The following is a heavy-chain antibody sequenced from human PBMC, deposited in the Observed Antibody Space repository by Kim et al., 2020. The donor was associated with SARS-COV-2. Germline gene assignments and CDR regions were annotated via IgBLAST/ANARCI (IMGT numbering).Heavy chain of an antibody. D-gene: IGHD3-10*01. Sequence: ASVKVSCKASGYTFDTYALYWVRQAPGQRFEWMGWINGGNGNTRYSQNFQGRVTITRDTSATTAYMELGSLTSKDTAVYYCAREGSGSYNWLDPWGQGTLVTVSS. CDR3: AREGSGSYNWLDP. CDR1: GYTFDTYA. CDR2: INGGNGNT. J-gene: IGHJ5*02. V-gene: IGHV1-3*01.